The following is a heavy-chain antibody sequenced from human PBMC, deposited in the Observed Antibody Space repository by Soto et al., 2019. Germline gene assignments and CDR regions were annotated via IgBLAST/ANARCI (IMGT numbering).Heavy chain of an antibody. D-gene: IGHD3-22*01. CDR2: FDPEDGET. CDR3: ATLYYYDSSGWFDP. Sequence: ASVKVSCKVSGYTLTELSMHWVRQAPGKGLEWMGGFDPEDGETIYAQKFQGRVTMTEDTSTDTAYMELSSLRSEDTAVYYCATLYYYDSSGWFDPWGLGTLVTVSS. CDR1: GYTLTELS. V-gene: IGHV1-24*01. J-gene: IGHJ5*02.